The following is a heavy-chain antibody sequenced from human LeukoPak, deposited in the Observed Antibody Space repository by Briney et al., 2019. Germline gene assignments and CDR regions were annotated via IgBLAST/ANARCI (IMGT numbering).Heavy chain of an antibody. J-gene: IGHJ4*02. Sequence: SVKASCKASGDTLSSYAINWVRQAPGQGLEWMGRIIPILDRTSYAQKFQGRVTTTTDESTSTAYMELSSLRSEDTAVYYCARDPFTFGGVIPKIYFDFWGQGILVTVSS. CDR2: IIPILDRT. CDR1: GDTLSSYA. V-gene: IGHV1-69*11. D-gene: IGHD3-16*02. CDR3: ARDPFTFGGVIPKIYFDF.